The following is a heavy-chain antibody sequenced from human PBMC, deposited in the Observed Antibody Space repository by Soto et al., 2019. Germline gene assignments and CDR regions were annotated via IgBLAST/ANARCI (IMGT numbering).Heavy chain of an antibody. V-gene: IGHV4-39*01. CDR2: IQYGGTT. D-gene: IGHD6-19*01. CDR1: GGSITRNNHF. CDR3: ARLGSSGWYQGSYFDY. J-gene: IGHJ4*02. Sequence: QLQLQESGPGLVKASETLSLTCTVSGGSITRNNHFWGWIRQSPGKGLEWIGSIQYGGTTNYNPSLKSRVIMSAETSKNPFSLMMNSVTAADTAVYYCARLGSSGWYQGSYFDYWGQGTLVTASS.